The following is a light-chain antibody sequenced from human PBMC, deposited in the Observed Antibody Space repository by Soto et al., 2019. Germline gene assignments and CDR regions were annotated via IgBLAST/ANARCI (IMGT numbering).Light chain of an antibody. V-gene: IGLV3-21*04. Sequence: SYELTQPPSVSVAPGKTARITCGGNNIGSKSVHWYQQKPGQAPVLVIYYDSDRPSGIPERFSGSNSENTATLTISRVEAGDEADYYCQVWDSSSDPVVFGGGTQLTVL. CDR2: YDS. CDR1: NIGSKS. J-gene: IGLJ2*01. CDR3: QVWDSSSDPVV.